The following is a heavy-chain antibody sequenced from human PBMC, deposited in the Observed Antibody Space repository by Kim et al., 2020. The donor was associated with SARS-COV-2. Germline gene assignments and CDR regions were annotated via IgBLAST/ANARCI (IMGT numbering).Heavy chain of an antibody. CDR3: TIGDTYCSGVTCQRRGLYYYYGPDV. J-gene: IGHJ6*02. V-gene: IGHV3-49*04. CDR1: GFTFGDYA. Sequence: GGSLRLSCTTSGFTFGDYAMSWVRQAPGKGLEWVGFIRSKTYGETTEYAASVKGRFTISRDDSKSIAYLQMSSLKTEDTAVYYCTIGDTYCSGVTCQRRGLYYYYGPDVWGQGTTVTVSS. D-gene: IGHD2-15*01. CDR2: IRSKTYGETT.